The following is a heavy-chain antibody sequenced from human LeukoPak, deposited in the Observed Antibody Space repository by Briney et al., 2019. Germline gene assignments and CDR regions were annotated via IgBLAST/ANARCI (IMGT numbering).Heavy chain of an antibody. CDR3: ARDSTLRYYFDY. Sequence: GGSLRLSCVASGFTFSNYAMHWVRQAPGKGLEWVAVISYDGYNKYYAESVKGRFTISRDTSKNTLYLQMSSLRAEDTAVYYCARDSTLRYYFDYWGQGTLVTVSS. J-gene: IGHJ4*02. CDR2: ISYDGYNK. V-gene: IGHV3-30-3*01. D-gene: IGHD1-1*01. CDR1: GFTFSNYA.